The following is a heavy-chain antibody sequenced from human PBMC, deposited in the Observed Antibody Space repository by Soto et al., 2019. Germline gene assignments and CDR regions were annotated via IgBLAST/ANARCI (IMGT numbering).Heavy chain of an antibody. V-gene: IGHV3-23*01. Sequence: PGGSLRLSCAASGITLRINGMSWVRQAPGKGLDCVSSMIASGGTYYADSVKGRFTISRDNSKNTLYLQMHSLRADDTAVYYCAGNGGSAYLGQGTLGTVPS. J-gene: IGHJ4*02. CDR3: AGNGGSAY. CDR2: MIASGGT. CDR1: GITLRING. D-gene: IGHD1-26*01.